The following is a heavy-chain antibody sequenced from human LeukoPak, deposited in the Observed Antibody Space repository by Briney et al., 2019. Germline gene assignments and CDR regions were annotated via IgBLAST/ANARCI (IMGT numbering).Heavy chain of an antibody. CDR2: INHSGST. Sequence: SETLSLTCAVYGGSFSGYYWSWIRQPPGKGLEWIGEINHSGSTNYNPSLKSRVTISVDTSKNQFSLKLSSVTAADTAVYYCARIPVFRSWFDPWGQGTLVTVSS. CDR1: GGSFSGYY. V-gene: IGHV4-34*01. J-gene: IGHJ5*02. D-gene: IGHD2-21*01. CDR3: ARIPVFRSWFDP.